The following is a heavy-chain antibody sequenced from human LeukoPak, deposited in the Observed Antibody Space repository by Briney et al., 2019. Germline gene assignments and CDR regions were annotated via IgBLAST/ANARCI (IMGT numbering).Heavy chain of an antibody. CDR1: GYTFTSYY. V-gene: IGHV1-46*01. J-gene: IGHJ3*02. CDR2: INPSGGST. CDR3: ARDKRTDAFDI. Sequence: ASVKVSCKASGYTFTSYYMHWVRQAPGQGLEWMGIINPSGGSTSYAQKFQGRVTMTRDTSTSTAYMELSSLRSEDTAGYYCARDKRTDAFDIWGQGTMVTVSS.